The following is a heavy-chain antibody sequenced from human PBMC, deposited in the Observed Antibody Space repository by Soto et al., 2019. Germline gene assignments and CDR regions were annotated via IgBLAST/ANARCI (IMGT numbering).Heavy chain of an antibody. CDR3: GRHDGFSSGWIIDY. V-gene: IGHV4-34*01. CDR2: INHSGST. Sequence: SETLSLTCAVYGGSFSGYYWSWIRQPPGRGLEWIGEINHSGSTNYNPSLKSRVTISVDTSKNQLSLKLRSVTAADTAVYYCGRHDGFSSGWIIDYWGHGTLVTVSS. CDR1: GGSFSGYY. D-gene: IGHD6-19*01. J-gene: IGHJ4*01.